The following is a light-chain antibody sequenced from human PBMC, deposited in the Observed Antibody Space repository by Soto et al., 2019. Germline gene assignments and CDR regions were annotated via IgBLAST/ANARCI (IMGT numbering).Light chain of an antibody. CDR1: RSDIGDSNF. CDR2: EVT. CDR3: GSFRSGTLLV. Sequence: QSVLTQPASVSGSPGQSVTISCTGPRSDIGDSNFISWYRHSPGKAPRLLIYEVTNRPSGVSKRFSGSKAGNTASLTISGLLHDDEAGYFRGSFRSGTLLVFGTGTKLTVL. V-gene: IGLV2-14*01. J-gene: IGLJ1*01.